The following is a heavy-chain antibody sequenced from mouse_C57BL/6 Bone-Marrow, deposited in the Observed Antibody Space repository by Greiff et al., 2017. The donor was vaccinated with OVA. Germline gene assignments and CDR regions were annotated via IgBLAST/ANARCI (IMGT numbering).Heavy chain of an antibody. J-gene: IGHJ2*01. V-gene: IGHV5-9-1*02. D-gene: IGHD1-1*01. CDR3: TRGPITTVGFDY. CDR2: ISSGGDYI. Sequence: EVQRVESGEGLVKPGGSLKLSCAASGFTFSSYAMSWVRQTPEKRLEWVAYISSGGDYIYYADTVKGRFTISRDNARNTLYLQMSSLKSEDTAMYYCTRGPITTVGFDYWGQGTTLTVSS. CDR1: GFTFSSYA.